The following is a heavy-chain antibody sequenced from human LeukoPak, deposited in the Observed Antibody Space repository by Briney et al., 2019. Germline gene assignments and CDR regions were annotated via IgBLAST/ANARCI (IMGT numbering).Heavy chain of an antibody. V-gene: IGHV3-21*01. J-gene: IGHJ4*02. Sequence: GGSLRLSCAASGFTFSSYSMNWVHQAPGKGLEWVSSISSSSSYIYYADSVKGRFTISRDNAKNSLYLQMNSLRAEDTAVYYCARGPPGYFDYWGQGTLVTVSS. CDR2: ISSSSSYI. CDR1: GFTFSSYS. CDR3: ARGPPGYFDY.